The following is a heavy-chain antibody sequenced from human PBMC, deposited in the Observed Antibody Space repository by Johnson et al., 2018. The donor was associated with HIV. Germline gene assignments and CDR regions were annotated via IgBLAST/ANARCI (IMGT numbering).Heavy chain of an antibody. V-gene: IGHV3-33*06. J-gene: IGHJ3*02. Sequence: QVPLVESGGGVVQPWRSLRLSCAASGFIFSSYGMHWVRQAPGKGLEWVAVIWYDGSNKYYADSVKGRFTISRDNSKNTLYLQMNSLRADDTAVYYCAKDLRVFDWFNAYDAFDIWGQGTMVTVSS. D-gene: IGHD3-9*01. CDR1: GFIFSSYG. CDR2: IWYDGSNK. CDR3: AKDLRVFDWFNAYDAFDI.